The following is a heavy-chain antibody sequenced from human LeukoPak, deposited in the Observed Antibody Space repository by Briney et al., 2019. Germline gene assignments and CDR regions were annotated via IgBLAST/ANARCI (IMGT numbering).Heavy chain of an antibody. CDR1: GGSISSSSYY. CDR3: ARVGLSSGSNWFDP. J-gene: IGHJ5*02. V-gene: IGHV4-39*07. D-gene: IGHD3-22*01. Sequence: SETLSLTCTVSGGSISSSSYYWGWIRQPPGKGLEWIGSIYYSGSTYYNPSLKSRVTISVDTSKNQFSLKLSSVTAADTAVYYCARVGLSSGSNWFDPWGQGTLVTVSS. CDR2: IYYSGST.